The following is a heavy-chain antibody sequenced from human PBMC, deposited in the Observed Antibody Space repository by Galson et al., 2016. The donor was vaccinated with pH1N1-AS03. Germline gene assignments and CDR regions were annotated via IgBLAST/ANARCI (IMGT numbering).Heavy chain of an antibody. CDR1: GFSLATSGVG. V-gene: IGHV2-5*02. D-gene: IGHD2/OR15-2a*01. CDR3: TRPRYYNTNLYYFDY. CDR2: IYWDDDK. J-gene: IGHJ4*02. Sequence: PALVKPTQTLTLTCAFSGFSLATSGVGVGWIRQPPGKALEWLALIYWDDDKLYNPSLKSRLTVTKDTSKNLVVLTLTDMDPVNTATYFFTRPRYYNTNLYYFDYWGQGTLVTVSS.